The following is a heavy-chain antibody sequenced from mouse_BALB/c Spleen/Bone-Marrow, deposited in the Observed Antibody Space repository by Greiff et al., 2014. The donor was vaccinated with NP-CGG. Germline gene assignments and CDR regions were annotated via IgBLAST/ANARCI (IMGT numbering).Heavy chain of an antibody. CDR2: INPSSGYT. CDR3: ARRGTFRAAFYAMDY. CDR1: AYTFTDYT. D-gene: IGHD3-3*01. Sequence: QVQLQQSGAELARPGASVKMSCKASAYTFTDYTVHWVKQRPGQGLEWIGYINPSSGYTNYNQIFKDKATLTADKSSSTAYMQLSSLTSEDSAVYYCARRGTFRAAFYAMDYWGQGNSVTVSS. V-gene: IGHV1-4*01. J-gene: IGHJ4*01.